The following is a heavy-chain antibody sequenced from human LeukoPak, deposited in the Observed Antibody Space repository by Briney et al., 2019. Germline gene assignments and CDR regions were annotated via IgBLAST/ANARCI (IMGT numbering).Heavy chain of an antibody. Sequence: GGSLGLSCAASGFTFSSYSMNWVRQAPGKGLEWVSSISSSSSYIYYADSVKGRFTISKDNAKNSLYLQMNSLRAEDTAVYYCARGIGILTGYYTYYFDYWGQGTLVTVSS. CDR3: ARGIGILTGYYTYYFDY. V-gene: IGHV3-21*01. J-gene: IGHJ4*02. CDR1: GFTFSSYS. D-gene: IGHD3-9*01. CDR2: ISSSSSYI.